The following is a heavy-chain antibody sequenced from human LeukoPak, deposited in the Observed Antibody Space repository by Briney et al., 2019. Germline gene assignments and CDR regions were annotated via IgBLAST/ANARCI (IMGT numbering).Heavy chain of an antibody. V-gene: IGHV3-23*05. D-gene: IGHD2-21*01. CDR3: AKAVADGGNSQLFDV. CDR2: IDGSADNT. Sequence: GGSLRLSCAASGFTFNNYAMSWVRQAPGKGLEWVSGIDGSADNTCYADSVKGRFTISRDNSKDTLFLQMNSLRAEDTAVYYCAKAVADGGNSQLFDVWDQGTLVTVSS. J-gene: IGHJ4*02. CDR1: GFTFNNYA.